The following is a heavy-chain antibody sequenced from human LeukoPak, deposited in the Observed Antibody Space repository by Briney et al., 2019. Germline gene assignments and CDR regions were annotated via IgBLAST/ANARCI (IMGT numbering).Heavy chain of an antibody. CDR1: GGSISSYY. CDR2: INHSGST. J-gene: IGHJ3*02. CDR3: ARPRLFWSGYYPI. Sequence: MASETLSLTCTVSGGSISSYYWSWIRQPPGKGLEWIGEINHSGSTNYNPSLKSRVTISVDTSKNQFSLKLSSVTAADTAVYYCARPRLFWSGYYPIWGQGTMVTVSS. V-gene: IGHV4-34*01. D-gene: IGHD3-3*01.